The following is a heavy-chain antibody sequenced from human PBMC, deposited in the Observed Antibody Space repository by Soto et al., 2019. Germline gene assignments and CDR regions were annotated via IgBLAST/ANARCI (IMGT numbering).Heavy chain of an antibody. V-gene: IGHV4-31*03. CDR2: VSYTGNT. Sequence: QVQLQESGPGLMQPSQTLSLTCTVSGGSIGSGGYWWSWIRQHPGRGLEWIGCVSYTGNTQYNPSLKSRVNISVDTSTKQFSLKLSSVTAADTAVYYCARGTLVWGQGTLVTVSS. J-gene: IGHJ4*02. CDR3: ARGTLV. D-gene: IGHD2-2*01. CDR1: GGSIGSGGYW.